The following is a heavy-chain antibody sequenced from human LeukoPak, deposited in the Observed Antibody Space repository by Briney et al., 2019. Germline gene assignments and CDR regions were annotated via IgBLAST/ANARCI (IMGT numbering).Heavy chain of an antibody. CDR2: VFDSGGT. CDR3: ASNKYSRDAFDI. D-gene: IGHD6-6*01. V-gene: IGHV4-59*01. Sequence: PSETLSLTCTVSGGSISNYWWSWIRQPPGKGLEWIGYVFDSGGTNYNPSLKSRVTISVDTSKKQFSLKLSSVTAADTAVYYCASNKYSRDAFDIWGQGTMVTVSS. CDR1: GGSISNYW. J-gene: IGHJ3*02.